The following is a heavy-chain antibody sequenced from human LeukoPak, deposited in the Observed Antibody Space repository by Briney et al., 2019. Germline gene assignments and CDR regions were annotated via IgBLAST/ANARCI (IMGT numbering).Heavy chain of an antibody. CDR1: GGSFSGYY. Sequence: SETLSLTCAVSGGSFSGYYWSWIRQPPGKGLEWIGEINHSGSTNYNPSLKSRVTISVDTSKNQFSLKLSSVTAADTAVYYCARAGAFVGDFWSGYHNWFDPWGQGTLVTVSS. CDR3: ARAGAFVGDFWSGYHNWFDP. J-gene: IGHJ5*02. CDR2: INHSGST. D-gene: IGHD3-3*01. V-gene: IGHV4-34*01.